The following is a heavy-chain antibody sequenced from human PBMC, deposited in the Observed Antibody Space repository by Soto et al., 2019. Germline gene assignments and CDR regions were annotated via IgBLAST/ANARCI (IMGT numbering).Heavy chain of an antibody. CDR3: ARVRYSYGLNFDY. J-gene: IGHJ4*02. Sequence: GGSLRLSCAASGFTFSNAWMNWVRQAPGKGLEWVSAISGSGGSTYYADSVKGRFTISRDNSKNTLYLQMNSLRAEDTAVYYCARVRYSYGLNFDYWGQGTLVTVSS. CDR1: GFTFSNAW. CDR2: ISGSGGST. V-gene: IGHV3-23*01. D-gene: IGHD5-18*01.